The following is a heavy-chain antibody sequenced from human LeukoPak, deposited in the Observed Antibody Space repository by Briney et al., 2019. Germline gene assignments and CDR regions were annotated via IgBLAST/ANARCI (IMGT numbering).Heavy chain of an antibody. CDR1: GFTFSSYV. Sequence: PGGSLRLSCAASGFTFSSYVMSWVRQAPGKGLEWVSAISGSGGSTYYADSVKGRFTISRDNSKNTLYLQMNSLRAEDTAVYYCAKDKCSGGSCYSPGPYWGQGTLVTVSS. CDR2: ISGSGGST. D-gene: IGHD2-15*01. V-gene: IGHV3-23*01. J-gene: IGHJ4*02. CDR3: AKDKCSGGSCYSPGPY.